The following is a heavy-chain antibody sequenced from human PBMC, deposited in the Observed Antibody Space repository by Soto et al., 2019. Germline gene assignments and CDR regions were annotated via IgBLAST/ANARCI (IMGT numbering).Heavy chain of an antibody. D-gene: IGHD3-3*01. Sequence: QVQLVQSGAEVKKPGSSVKVSCKASGGTFSSYAISWVRQAPGQGLEWMGGIIPIFGTANYAQKFQGRVTITADESTSTAYMELSSLRSEDTAVYYCARKTLVTIFGVVTFDCMDVWGQGTTVTVSS. CDR2: IIPIFGTA. V-gene: IGHV1-69*01. CDR3: ARKTLVTIFGVVTFDCMDV. J-gene: IGHJ6*02. CDR1: GGTFSSYA.